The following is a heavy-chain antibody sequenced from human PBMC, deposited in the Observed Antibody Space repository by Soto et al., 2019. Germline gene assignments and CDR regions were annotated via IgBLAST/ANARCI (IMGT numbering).Heavy chain of an antibody. CDR2: IKSKTDGGTT. CDR3: TTDRAWDYYDSSGFTALYY. CDR1: GFTFSTAW. D-gene: IGHD3-22*01. V-gene: IGHV3-15*07. J-gene: IGHJ4*02. Sequence: VVSLRLSCAAAGFTFSTAWMNRVRQAPGKGLEWVGRIKSKTDGGTTDYAAPVKGRFTISRDDSKNTLYLQMNSLKTEDTAVYYCTTDRAWDYYDSSGFTALYYWGQGTLVTVSS.